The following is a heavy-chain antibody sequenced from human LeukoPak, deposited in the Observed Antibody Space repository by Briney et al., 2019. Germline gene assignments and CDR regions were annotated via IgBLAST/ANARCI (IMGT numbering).Heavy chain of an antibody. Sequence: ASVKVSCKASGYTFTGYYMHWVRQAPGQGLEWMGWINPNSGGTNYAQKFQGRVTMTRDTSISTVYMELSRLRSDDTAVYYCARALDQYYDFWSGYYDYWGQGTLVTVSS. CDR1: GYTFTGYY. CDR2: INPNSGGT. D-gene: IGHD3-3*01. CDR3: ARALDQYYDFWSGYYDY. V-gene: IGHV1-2*02. J-gene: IGHJ4*02.